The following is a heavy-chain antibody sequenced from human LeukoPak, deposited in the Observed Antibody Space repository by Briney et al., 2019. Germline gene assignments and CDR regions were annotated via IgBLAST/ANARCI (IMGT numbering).Heavy chain of an antibody. CDR2: IYYSGST. Sequence: SETLSLTCTVSGGSISSYYWSWIRQPPGKGLEWIGYIYYSGSTNYNPSPKSRVTISVDTSKNQFSLKLRSVTAADTAVYYCARVTGYMIEDYFDYWGQGILVTVSS. D-gene: IGHD3-9*01. CDR3: ARVTGYMIEDYFDY. J-gene: IGHJ4*02. V-gene: IGHV4-59*01. CDR1: GGSISSYY.